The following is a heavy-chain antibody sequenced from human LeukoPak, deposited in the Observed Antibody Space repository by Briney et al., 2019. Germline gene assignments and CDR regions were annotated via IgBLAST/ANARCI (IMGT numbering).Heavy chain of an antibody. CDR1: GGSISSHY. CDR2: IYYSAST. Sequence: KPSETLSLTCTVSGGSISSHYWSWIRQPPGKGLEWIGYIYYSASTNYNPSLKSRVTISVDTSKNQFSLKLSSVTAADTAVYYCARSTGSGSYRYYFDYWGQGTLVTVSS. J-gene: IGHJ4*02. D-gene: IGHD1-26*01. V-gene: IGHV4-59*11. CDR3: ARSTGSGSYRYYFDY.